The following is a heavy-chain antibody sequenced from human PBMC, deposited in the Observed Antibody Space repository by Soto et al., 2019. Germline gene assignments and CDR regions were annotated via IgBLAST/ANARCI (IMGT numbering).Heavy chain of an antibody. CDR2: ISSSSSYI. D-gene: IGHD3-16*01. CDR3: VRDSYLRGIGLFDY. J-gene: IGHJ4*02. CDR1: GFTFSSYS. V-gene: IGHV3-21*01. Sequence: EVQLVESGGGLVKPRGSLRLSCAASGFTFSSYSMNWVRQAPGKGLEWVSSISSSSSYIYYADSVKGRFTISRDNAKNSLYLQMNSLRAEDTAVYYCVRDSYLRGIGLFDYWGQGTLVTVSS.